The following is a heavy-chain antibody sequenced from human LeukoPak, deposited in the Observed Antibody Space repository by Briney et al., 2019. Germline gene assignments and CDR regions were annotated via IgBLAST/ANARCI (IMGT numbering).Heavy chain of an antibody. J-gene: IGHJ3*02. D-gene: IGHD3-3*01. CDR2: INPNSGGT. CDR1: GYTFTGYY. CDR3: ASDFWSGYPPVSFDI. Sequence: ASVKVSCKASGYTFTGYYMHWVRQAPGQGLEWMGWINPNSGGTNYAQKFQGRVTMTRDTSISTAYMERSRLRSDDTAVYYCASDFWSGYPPVSFDIWGQGTMVTVSS. V-gene: IGHV1-2*02.